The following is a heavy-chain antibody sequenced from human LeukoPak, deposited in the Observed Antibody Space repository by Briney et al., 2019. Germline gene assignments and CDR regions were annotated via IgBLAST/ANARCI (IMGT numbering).Heavy chain of an antibody. Sequence: GGSLRLSCAASVFTFSNYGMQWVRQAPGKGLEWVAIISYDGSNKYCADSVKGRFTISRDNSKNTLFLKMNRLRAEDTAVYYCAKSVVYYDSWSLPNDYWGQGTLVTVSS. V-gene: IGHV3-30*18. J-gene: IGHJ4*02. D-gene: IGHD3-3*01. CDR3: AKSVVYYDSWSLPNDY. CDR1: VFTFSNYG. CDR2: ISYDGSNK.